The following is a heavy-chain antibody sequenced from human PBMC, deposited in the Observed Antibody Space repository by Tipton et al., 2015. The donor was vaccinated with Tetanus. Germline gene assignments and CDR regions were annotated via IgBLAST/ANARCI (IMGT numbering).Heavy chain of an antibody. D-gene: IGHD2-8*01. CDR2: IYQTGST. CDR3: ARVKVSVYGPHVHYFLDS. Sequence: TLSLTCNVTGALLTTGGYSWGWIRQPPGQGLEWIGYIYQTGSTYFNPSLRSRLTMSFKMSKNQFSLKLTSVTAADTAVYHCARVKVSVYGPHVHYFLDSWGQGTLVTVSS. CDR1: GALLTTGGYS. V-gene: IGHV4-30-2*01. J-gene: IGHJ4*02.